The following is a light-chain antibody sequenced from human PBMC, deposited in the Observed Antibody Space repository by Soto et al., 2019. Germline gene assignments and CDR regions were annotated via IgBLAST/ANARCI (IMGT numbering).Light chain of an antibody. CDR2: EVS. Sequence: QSVLTQPASVSGSPGQSITISCTGTSSDVGGYDYVSWYQLHPGKAPKLMVFEVSNRPSGVSYRFSGSKSGNTASLTISGLQAEDEADYFCSSYSISTAYILGTGKKVTV. J-gene: IGLJ1*01. V-gene: IGLV2-14*01. CDR3: SSYSISTAYI. CDR1: SSDVGGYDY.